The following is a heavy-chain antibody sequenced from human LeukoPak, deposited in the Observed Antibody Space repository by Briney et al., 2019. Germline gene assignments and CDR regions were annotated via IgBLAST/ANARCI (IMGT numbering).Heavy chain of an antibody. CDR3: ARHQTNNYGPGTPFDY. J-gene: IGHJ4*02. CDR1: GVSISTSTYY. Sequence: PSETLSLTCIVSGVSISTSTYYWAWVRQPPGKGLEWIVRIYKTVSTNDPPSLKRQLSISVEHSVNPFSLNLSSVSAPETAVYYCARHQTNNYGPGTPFDYCGQGTLVSVSS. V-gene: IGHV4-39*01. D-gene: IGHD3-10*01. CDR2: IYKTVST.